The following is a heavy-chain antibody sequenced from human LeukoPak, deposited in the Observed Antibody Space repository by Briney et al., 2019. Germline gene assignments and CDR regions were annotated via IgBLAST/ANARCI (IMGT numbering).Heavy chain of an antibody. CDR3: AGHRYYYGSGSYP. Sequence: SETLSLTCTVSGGSISSYYWSWIRQPPGMGLEWIGYIYYSGSTNYNPSLKSRVTISVDTSKNQFSLKLSSVTAADTAVYYCAGHRYYYGSGSYPWGQGTLVTVSS. J-gene: IGHJ5*02. D-gene: IGHD3-10*01. V-gene: IGHV4-59*01. CDR2: IYYSGST. CDR1: GGSISSYY.